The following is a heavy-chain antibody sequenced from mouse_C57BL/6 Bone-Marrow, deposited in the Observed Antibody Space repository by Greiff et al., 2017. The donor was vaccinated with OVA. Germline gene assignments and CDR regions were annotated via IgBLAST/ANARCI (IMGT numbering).Heavy chain of an antibody. V-gene: IGHV1-50*01. CDR1: GYTFTSYW. CDR3: ARVEYVNLYYAMDY. D-gene: IGHD2-10*02. Sequence: QVQLQQPGAELVKPGASVKLSCKASGYTFTSYWMQWVKQRPGQGLEWIGEIDPSDSYTNYNQKFKGKATLTVDTSSSTAYMQLSSLTSEDSAVYYCARVEYVNLYYAMDYWGQGTSVTVSS. J-gene: IGHJ4*01. CDR2: IDPSDSYT.